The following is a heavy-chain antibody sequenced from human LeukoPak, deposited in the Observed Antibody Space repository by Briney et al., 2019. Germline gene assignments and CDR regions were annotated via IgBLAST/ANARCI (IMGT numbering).Heavy chain of an antibody. CDR3: AREAFYSGNLHLEY. Sequence: SETLSLTCTVSGGSISSGDDYWSWIRQPPGKGLEWIGHIFYSGSTYYNPSLKSRLTISVDTSKNQFSLKLSSVAAADTAVYYCAREAFYSGNLHLEYWGQGTLVTVSS. J-gene: IGHJ4*02. CDR1: GGSISSGDDY. V-gene: IGHV4-30-4*01. CDR2: IFYSGST. D-gene: IGHD4-23*01.